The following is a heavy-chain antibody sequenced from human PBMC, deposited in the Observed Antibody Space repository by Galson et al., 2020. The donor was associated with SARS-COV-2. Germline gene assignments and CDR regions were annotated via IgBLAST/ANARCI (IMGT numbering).Heavy chain of an antibody. CDR1: GFSLTTSGMG. CDR2: IDWDKDK. V-gene: IGHV2-70*01. D-gene: IGHD5-12*01. Sequence: SGPTLVKPTQTLTLTCTFSGFSLTTSGMGVTWIRQPPGKALEWLALIDWDKDKYYSTSLKTRLTISGDTSKNQVFLTMTNMDPADTATYYCARMADGYGGYDYGSSPVAYWGQGTLVTVS. CDR3: ARMADGYGGYDYGSSPVAY. J-gene: IGHJ4*02.